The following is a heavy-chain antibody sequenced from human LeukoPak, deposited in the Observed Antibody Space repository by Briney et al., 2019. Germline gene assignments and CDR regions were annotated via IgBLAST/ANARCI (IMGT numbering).Heavy chain of an antibody. D-gene: IGHD6-13*01. CDR1: GGSISSGDYY. CDR3: AREARYSSLVEWDY. J-gene: IGHJ4*02. V-gene: IGHV4-30-4*01. Sequence: SETLSLTCTVSGGSISSGDYYWSWIRQPPGKGLEWIGYIYYSGSTYYNPSLKSRVTISVDTSKNQFSLKLSSVTAADTAVYYCAREARYSSLVEWDYWGQGTLVTVSS. CDR2: IYYSGST.